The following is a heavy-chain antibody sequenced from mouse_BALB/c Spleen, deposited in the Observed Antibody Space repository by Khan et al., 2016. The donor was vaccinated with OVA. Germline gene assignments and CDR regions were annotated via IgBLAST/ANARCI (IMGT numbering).Heavy chain of an antibody. D-gene: IGHD1-1*01. CDR1: GYSITSDYA. CDR2: ISSSGRT. Sequence: EVQLQESGPGLVKPSQSLSLTCTVTGYSITSDYAWNWIRQFPGNKLEWMGYISSSGRTSYTPSLKSRISITRDTSKNQFFLQLNSVTTEDTATYYGARSVTITTVVATDFDYWGQGTTLTVSS. CDR3: ARSVTITTVVATDFDY. J-gene: IGHJ2*01. V-gene: IGHV3-2*02.